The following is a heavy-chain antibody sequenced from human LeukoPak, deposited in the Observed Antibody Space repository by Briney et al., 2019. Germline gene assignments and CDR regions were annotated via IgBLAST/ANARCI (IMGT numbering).Heavy chain of an antibody. V-gene: IGHV3-21*01. CDR3: ARDLVPAAIYERNWFDP. Sequence: PGGSLRLSCAASGFTFSSHSMNWVRQAPGKGLEWISSISSSSSYIYYADSVKGRFTISRDNAKNSLYLQMNSLRAEDTAVYYCARDLVPAAIYERNWFDPWGQGTLVTVSS. CDR2: ISSSSSYI. J-gene: IGHJ5*02. CDR1: GFTFSSHS. D-gene: IGHD2-2*02.